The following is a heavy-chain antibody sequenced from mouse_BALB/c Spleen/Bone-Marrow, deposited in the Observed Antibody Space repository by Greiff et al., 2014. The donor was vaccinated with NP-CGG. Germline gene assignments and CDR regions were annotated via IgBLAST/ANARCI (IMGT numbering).Heavy chain of an antibody. CDR2: IDPSDSYT. J-gene: IGHJ4*01. D-gene: IGHD2-3*01. CDR3: ARWLLRYYAMDD. Sequence: QVQLQQPGAELVKPGASVKLSCKASGFTFTSYWMHWVKQRPGQGLEWIGEIDPSDSYTNYNQKFRGKATLTVDKSSSTAHMQLSSLTSEDSAVYFCARWLLRYYAMDDWGQGTSVAVSS. V-gene: IGHV1-69*02. CDR1: GFTFTSYW.